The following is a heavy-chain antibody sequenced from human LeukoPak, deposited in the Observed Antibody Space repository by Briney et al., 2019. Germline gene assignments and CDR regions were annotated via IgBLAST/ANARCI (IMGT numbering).Heavy chain of an antibody. D-gene: IGHD3-22*01. V-gene: IGHV4-31*03. J-gene: IGHJ5*02. CDR3: ARHDRYDSSGYYL. Sequence: SQTLSLTCTVSGGSINNGGYYWSWIRQHPGKGLEWIGYIYYSGSSYYNPSLRSRVTISVDTSKNQFSLKLSSVTAADTAVYYCARHDRYDSSGYYLWGQGTLVTVSS. CDR2: IYYSGSS. CDR1: GGSINNGGYY.